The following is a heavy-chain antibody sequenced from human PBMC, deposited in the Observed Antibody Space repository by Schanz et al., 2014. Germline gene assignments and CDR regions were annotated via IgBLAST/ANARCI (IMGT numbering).Heavy chain of an antibody. J-gene: IGHJ4*02. V-gene: IGHV1-18*01. CDR2: INTGNGDT. CDR1: GYIFINSG. CDR3: ARGIGGYGANNYFDY. D-gene: IGHD5-12*01. Sequence: QIQLVQSGPEVKKPGATVKVSCKASGYIFINSGISWVRQAPGQGLEWMGWINTGNGDTKYSQNFQGRVTITRDTSASTAYMELSSLRSEDTAVYSCARGIGGYGANNYFDYWGQGTLVTVSS.